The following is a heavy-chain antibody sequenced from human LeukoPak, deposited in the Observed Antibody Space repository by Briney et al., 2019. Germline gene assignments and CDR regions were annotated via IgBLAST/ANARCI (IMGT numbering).Heavy chain of an antibody. D-gene: IGHD6-13*01. CDR2: VRNDGTNK. CDR3: ARDIGIAAAGDY. V-gene: IGHV3-30*02. J-gene: IGHJ4*02. Sequence: GGSLRLSCAASGFTFSSYGMHWVRQAPGKGLEWVAFVRNDGTNKHYADSVKGRFTISRDNSKNTLYLQMNSLRAEDTAVYYCARDIGIAAAGDYWGQGTLVTVSS. CDR1: GFTFSSYG.